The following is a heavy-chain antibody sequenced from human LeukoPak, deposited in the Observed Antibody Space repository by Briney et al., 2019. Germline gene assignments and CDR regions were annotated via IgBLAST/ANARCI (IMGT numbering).Heavy chain of an antibody. CDR3: ARVAAAAGTNSGWFDP. Sequence: GGSLRLSCVASGFSFSGYSMNWVRQAPGKGLEWVSSISRDSITYTYYADSVKGRFTTSRDNTKDSLYLQMNSLRAEDTAVYYCARVAAAAGTNSGWFDPWGQGTLVTVSS. V-gene: IGHV3-21*04. CDR2: ISRDSITYT. D-gene: IGHD6-13*01. CDR1: GFSFSGYS. J-gene: IGHJ5*02.